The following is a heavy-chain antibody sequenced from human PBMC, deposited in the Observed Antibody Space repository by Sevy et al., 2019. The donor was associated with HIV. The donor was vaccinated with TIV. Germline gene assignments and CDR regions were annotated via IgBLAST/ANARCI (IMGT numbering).Heavy chain of an antibody. J-gene: IGHJ4*02. V-gene: IGHV3-74*01. CDR2: INSDGSIT. D-gene: IGHD3-3*01. Sequence: GGSLRLSCATSGFTFTTYWMHWVRQSPGKGLVWVSRINSDGSITDYADSVKGRFTMSRDNAKNTLYLQMNSLRAEDTDVSYYARDQFSYFDYWGQGTLVTVSS. CDR3: ARDQFSYFDY. CDR1: GFTFTTYW.